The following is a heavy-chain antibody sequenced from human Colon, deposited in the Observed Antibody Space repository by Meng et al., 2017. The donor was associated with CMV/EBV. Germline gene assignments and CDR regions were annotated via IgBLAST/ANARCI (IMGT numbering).Heavy chain of an antibody. CDR2: ISSSSSYI. CDR3: ARDRLSPYYYDSSGYYAGDY. J-gene: IGHJ4*02. D-gene: IGHD3-22*01. V-gene: IGHV3-21*01. CDR1: GFTFSVYG. Sequence: GGSLRLSCAASGFTFSVYGMSWVRQAPGKGLEWVSSISSSSSYIYYADSVKGRFTISRDNAKNSLYLQMNSLRAEDTAVYYCARDRLSPYYYDSSGYYAGDYWGQGTLVTVSS.